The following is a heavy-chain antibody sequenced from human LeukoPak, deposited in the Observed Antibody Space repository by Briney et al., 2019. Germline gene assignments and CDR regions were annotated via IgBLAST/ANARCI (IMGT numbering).Heavy chain of an antibody. Sequence: GGSLRLSCAASGLTFSSYSMNWVRQAPGKGLEWVSSISSSSSYIYYADSVKGRFTISRDNAKNSLYLQMNSLRAEDTAVYYCARGGVTTNWFDPWGQGTLVTVSS. D-gene: IGHD4-11*01. CDR2: ISSSSSYI. CDR1: GLTFSSYS. J-gene: IGHJ5*02. CDR3: ARGGVTTNWFDP. V-gene: IGHV3-21*01.